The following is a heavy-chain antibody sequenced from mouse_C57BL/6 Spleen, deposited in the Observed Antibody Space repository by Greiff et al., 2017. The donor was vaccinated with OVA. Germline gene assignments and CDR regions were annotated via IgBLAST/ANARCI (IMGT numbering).Heavy chain of an antibody. D-gene: IGHD3-2*02. CDR1: GYTFTDYN. CDR2: INPNNGGT. V-gene: IGHV1-22*01. CDR3: ASDSSGYRNYFDY. J-gene: IGHJ2*01. Sequence: EVQLQQSGPELVKPGASVKMSCKASGYTFTDYNMHWVKQSHGKSLEWIGYINPNNGGTSYNQKFKGKATLTVNKSSSTAYMELRILTSEDSAVYYCASDSSGYRNYFDYWGQGTTLTVSS.